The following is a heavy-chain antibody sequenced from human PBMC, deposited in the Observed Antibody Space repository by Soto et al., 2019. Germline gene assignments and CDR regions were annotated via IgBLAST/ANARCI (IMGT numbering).Heavy chain of an antibody. V-gene: IGHV4-59*12. CDR2: IYYSGRA. CDR3: ARGEVGATTGLFDY. D-gene: IGHD1-26*01. Sequence: PSETLSLTCTVSGGSISSYYWSWIRQPPGKGLEWIGYIYYSGRANYNPSLKSRVTISVDTSKNQFSLKLSSVTAADTAVYYCARGEVGATTGLFDYWNQGTLVTVSS. CDR1: GGSISSYY. J-gene: IGHJ4*02.